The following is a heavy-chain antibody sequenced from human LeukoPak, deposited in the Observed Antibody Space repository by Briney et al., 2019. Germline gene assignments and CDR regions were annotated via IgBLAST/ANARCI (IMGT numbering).Heavy chain of an antibody. J-gene: IGHJ3*02. V-gene: IGHV1-2*02. D-gene: IGHD3-22*01. Sequence: ASVKVSCKASGYTFTGYYIHWVRQAPGQGLEWMGWINANSGGTNYAQKFQGRVTMTRDTSISTVYMELSSLRSEDTAVYYCAREKRDYDSSYAFDIWGQGTMVTVSS. CDR1: GYTFTGYY. CDR2: INANSGGT. CDR3: AREKRDYDSSYAFDI.